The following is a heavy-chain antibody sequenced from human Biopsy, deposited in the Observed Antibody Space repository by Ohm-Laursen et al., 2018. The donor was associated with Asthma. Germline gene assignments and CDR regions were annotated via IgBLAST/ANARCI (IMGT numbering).Heavy chain of an antibody. V-gene: IGHV3-33*06. D-gene: IGHD1-26*01. J-gene: IGHJ4*02. CDR2: IWYDGSNK. Sequence: SLRLSCTASGFTFSSYGMHWVRQAPGKGLEWVAVIWYDGSNKYYADSVKGRFTISKDNSKNTLYLQMYGLRAEDTAVYYCAKDKRYSESYFDYWGQGTLVTVSS. CDR1: GFTFSSYG. CDR3: AKDKRYSESYFDY.